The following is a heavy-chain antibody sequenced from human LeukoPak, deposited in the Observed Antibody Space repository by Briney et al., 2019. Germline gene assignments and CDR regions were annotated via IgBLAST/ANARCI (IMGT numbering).Heavy chain of an antibody. CDR1: GGSISSYY. Sequence: PSETLSLTCTVSGGSISSYYWSWIRQPPGKGLEWIGYIYYSGSTNYNPSLKSRVTISVDTSKNQFSLKLGSVTAADTAVYYCARGTVVISAFDIWGQGTMVTVSS. D-gene: IGHD3-22*01. J-gene: IGHJ3*02. V-gene: IGHV4-59*08. CDR2: IYYSGST. CDR3: ARGTVVISAFDI.